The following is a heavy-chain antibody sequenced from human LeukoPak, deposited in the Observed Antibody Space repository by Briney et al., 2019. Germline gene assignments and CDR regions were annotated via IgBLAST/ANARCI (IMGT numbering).Heavy chain of an antibody. V-gene: IGHV4-61*01. Sequence: PSETLSLTCTVSGGSVSRGSYFWSWIRQPPGKGLEWIGYISYSGSTNYNPSLKSRVTISVDTSKNQFSLKLSSVTAADTAVFYCARSPWGIAAAGHWGQGTLVTVFS. J-gene: IGHJ4*02. CDR1: GGSVSRGSYF. CDR2: ISYSGST. CDR3: ARSPWGIAAAGH. D-gene: IGHD6-13*01.